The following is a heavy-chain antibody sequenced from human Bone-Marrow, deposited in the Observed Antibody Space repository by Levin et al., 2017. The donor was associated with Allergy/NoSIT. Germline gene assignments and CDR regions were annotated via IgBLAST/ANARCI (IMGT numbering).Heavy chain of an antibody. V-gene: IGHV4-39*01. CDR2: VYYSGST. J-gene: IGHJ4*02. CDR1: GGSLSSSSYY. CDR3: ARGELGSGYLFDY. D-gene: IGHD5-12*01. Sequence: SETLSLTCTVSGGSLSSSSYYWGWIRQPPGKGLEWIGSVYYSGSTYYNPSLKSRVTISVDTSKNQFSLKLRSVTGADTAIYYCARGELGSGYLFDYWGQGTLVTVSS.